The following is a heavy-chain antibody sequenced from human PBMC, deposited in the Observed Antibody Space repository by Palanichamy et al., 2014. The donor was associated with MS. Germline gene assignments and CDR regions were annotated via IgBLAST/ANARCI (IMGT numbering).Heavy chain of an antibody. CDR2: IRYDGGNK. CDR1: GFTFSIYG. CDR3: AMIHSGSYAFDI. V-gene: IGHV3-30*02. Sequence: GSLRLSCAASGFTFSIYGMHWVRQAPGKGLEWVALIRYDGGNKYYADSVKVRFTISRDNPKNTLHLQMNSLRAEDTAVYYCAMIHSGSYAFDIWGQGTMVTVSS. D-gene: IGHD1-26*01. J-gene: IGHJ3*02.